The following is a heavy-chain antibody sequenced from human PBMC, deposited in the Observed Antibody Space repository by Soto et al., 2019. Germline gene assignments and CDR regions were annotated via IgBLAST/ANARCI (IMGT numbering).Heavy chain of an antibody. D-gene: IGHD5-12*01. J-gene: IGHJ6*02. V-gene: IGHV3-30-3*01. Sequence: QVQLVESGGGVVQPGRSLRLSCAASGFTFSSYAMHWVRQAPGKGLEWVAVIAYDGSNKYYADSVKGRVTIYRDNTKHTLDLQMNSLRAEDTAVYDCARDLGGDDPHNYYGMDVWGQGTTVTVSS. CDR3: ARDLGGDDPHNYYGMDV. CDR1: GFTFSSYA. CDR2: IAYDGSNK.